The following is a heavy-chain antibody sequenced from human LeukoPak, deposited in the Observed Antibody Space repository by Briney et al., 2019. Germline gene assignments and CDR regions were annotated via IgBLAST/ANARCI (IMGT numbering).Heavy chain of an antibody. V-gene: IGHV4-34*01. CDR2: INHSGST. CDR3: ARGMSRSWYLRFDP. D-gene: IGHD6-13*01. J-gene: IGHJ5*02. Sequence: SETLSLTCAVYGGSFSGYYWSWIRQPPGEGLEWIGEINHSGSTNYNPSLKSRVTISVDTSKNQFSLRLSSVTAAGTAVYYCARGMSRSWYLRFDPWGQGTLVTVSS. CDR1: GGSFSGYY.